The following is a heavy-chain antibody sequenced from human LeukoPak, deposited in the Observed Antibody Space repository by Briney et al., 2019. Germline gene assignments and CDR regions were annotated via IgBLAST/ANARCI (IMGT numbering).Heavy chain of an antibody. V-gene: IGHV4-39*01. J-gene: IGHJ4*02. CDR2: ISYSGST. CDR3: ARHVTTVVTDFDN. CDR1: GDSISSSSYS. D-gene: IGHD4-23*01. Sequence: SETLSLTCTVSGDSISSSSYSWGWIRQPPGKGLEWIGTISYSGSTYYNPSLKSRVTISVDTSKNQFSLMLRSVTAADAAVYYCARHVTTVVTDFDNWGQGTLVTVSS.